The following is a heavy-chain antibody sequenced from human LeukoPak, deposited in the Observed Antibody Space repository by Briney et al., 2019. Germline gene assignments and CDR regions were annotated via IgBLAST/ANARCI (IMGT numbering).Heavy chain of an antibody. V-gene: IGHV4-59*08. D-gene: IGHD3-10*01. J-gene: IGHJ4*02. CDR3: ARHYYYYGSGSYVDYFDY. CDR1: GGSISSYY. Sequence: PSETLSLTCTVSGGSISSYYWSWIQQPPGKGLEWIGYIYYSGSTNYNPSLKSRVTISVDTSKNQFSLRLSSVTAADTAVYYCARHYYYYGSGSYVDYFDYWGQGTLVTVSS. CDR2: IYYSGST.